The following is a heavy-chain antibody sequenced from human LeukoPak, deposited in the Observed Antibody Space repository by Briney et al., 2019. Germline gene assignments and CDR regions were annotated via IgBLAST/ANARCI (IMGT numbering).Heavy chain of an antibody. V-gene: IGHV1-2*02. CDR3: ARSLGAARPGGYYFDY. Sequence: ASVKVSCKASGYTFTSYGISWVRQAPGQGLEWMGWVNPNSGATNYAQKFQGRVTMTRDTSISTAYMELSRLRSDDTAVYHCARSLGAARPGGYYFDYWGQGTLVTVSS. CDR1: GYTFTSYG. J-gene: IGHJ4*02. CDR2: VNPNSGAT. D-gene: IGHD6-6*01.